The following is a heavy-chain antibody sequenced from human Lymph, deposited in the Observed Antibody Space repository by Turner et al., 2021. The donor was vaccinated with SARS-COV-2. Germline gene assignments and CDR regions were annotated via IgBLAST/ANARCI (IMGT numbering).Heavy chain of an antibody. D-gene: IGHD6-19*01. CDR3: ARDFVAVTGPFDY. CDR1: GFTFSSYA. CDR2: ISYDGSNK. Sequence: QVQLVESGGGVVKPGRSLRLSCAASGFTFSSYAMHWVRQAPGKGLEWVAVISYDGSNKYYADSVKGRFTISRDNSKNTLYLQMNSLRAEHTAVYYCARDFVAVTGPFDYWGQGTLVTVSS. V-gene: IGHV3-30-3*01. J-gene: IGHJ4*02.